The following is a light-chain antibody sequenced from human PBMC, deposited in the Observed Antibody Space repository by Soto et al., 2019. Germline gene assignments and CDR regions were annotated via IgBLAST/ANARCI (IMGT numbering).Light chain of an antibody. CDR2: EAS. V-gene: IGKV1-5*01. Sequence: DIQMTQSPSTLSAFVGDRVTITCRANQSISSWLAWYQQKPGKAPNLLIYEASSLQSGVPSRFSGSGSGAEFTLTISSLQPDAFATYYCQQYNSSPLTFRGGTKVEIK. CDR3: QQYNSSPLT. J-gene: IGKJ4*01. CDR1: QSISSW.